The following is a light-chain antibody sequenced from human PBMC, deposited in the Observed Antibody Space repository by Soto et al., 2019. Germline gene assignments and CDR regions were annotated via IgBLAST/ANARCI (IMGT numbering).Light chain of an antibody. CDR1: QDVMYD. CDR2: GAS. CDR3: QQYRSWPRT. J-gene: IGKJ1*01. V-gene: IGKV3-15*01. Sequence: EIVLTQSPATLSVSPAGRATLSCRASQDVMYDLAWYQQKPGQAPRLLVYGASTRATDAPPRFRGSGSGRDFSLTISSLQSEDVATYYCQQYRSWPRTFGQGSRVEIK.